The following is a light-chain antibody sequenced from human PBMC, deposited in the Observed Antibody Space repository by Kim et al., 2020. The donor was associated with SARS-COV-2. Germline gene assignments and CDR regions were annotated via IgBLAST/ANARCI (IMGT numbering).Light chain of an antibody. J-gene: IGKJ1*01. V-gene: IGKV1-39*01. CDR1: QTIRSY. Sequence: DIQMTQSPSSLSASVGDRVTITCRASQTIRSYLNWYQQKAGKVPKLLIYTASNLQSGVPSRFSGSGSGTDFTLTISSLQPEDFATYYCQRSYSTPWTFGQGTKVDIK. CDR3: QRSYSTPWT. CDR2: TAS.